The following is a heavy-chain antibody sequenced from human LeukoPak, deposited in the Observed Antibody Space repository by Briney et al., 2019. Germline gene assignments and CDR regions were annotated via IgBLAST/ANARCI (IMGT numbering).Heavy chain of an antibody. CDR1: GFTFSSYA. CDR3: AKELWFGNYFDY. V-gene: IGHV3-23*01. D-gene: IGHD5-18*01. CDR2: ISGSGGST. J-gene: IGHJ4*02. Sequence: GASLRLSCAASGFTFSSYAMSWVRQAPGKGLEWVSAISGSGGSTYYADSVKGRFTISRDNPKNTLYLQMNSLRAEDTAVYYCAKELWFGNYFDYWGQGTLVTVSS.